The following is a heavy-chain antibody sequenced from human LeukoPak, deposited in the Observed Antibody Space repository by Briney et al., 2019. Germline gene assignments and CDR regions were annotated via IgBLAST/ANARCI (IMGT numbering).Heavy chain of an antibody. V-gene: IGHV1-24*01. CDR1: GYILTELF. D-gene: IGHD6-19*01. J-gene: IGHJ4*02. CDR3: ATASVVSVAGMP. Sequence: ASVKVSCKVSGYILTELFMHWVRQAPGKGLEWMGGFDPEDGETLYAEKFQGRVTMTEDTSTDTAYMELSSLRSEDTAVYYCATASVVSVAGMPWGQGTLVTVSS. CDR2: FDPEDGET.